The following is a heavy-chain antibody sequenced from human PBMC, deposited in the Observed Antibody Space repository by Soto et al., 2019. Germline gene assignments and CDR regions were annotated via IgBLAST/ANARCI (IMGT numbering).Heavy chain of an antibody. CDR3: ARSLLDEYSSSWRSAYYGMDV. J-gene: IGHJ6*02. V-gene: IGHV1-2*02. CDR1: AFTFSAYY. CDR2: INPNSGGT. Sequence: ASVPVSCKACAFTFSAYYIYWVRQAPGQGLEWIGWINPNSGGTNNAQKFQGRVTMTRDTSTSTVYMELSALISDDTAGYFCARSLLDEYSSSWRSAYYGMDVWGQGTTVTVSS. D-gene: IGHD2-2*01.